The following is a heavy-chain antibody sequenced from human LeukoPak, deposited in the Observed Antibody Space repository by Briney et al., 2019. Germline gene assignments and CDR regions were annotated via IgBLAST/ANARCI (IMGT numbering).Heavy chain of an antibody. CDR1: GFTFSSYG. J-gene: IGHJ4*02. D-gene: IGHD3-22*01. CDR2: IRYDGSNK. Sequence: PGGSLRLSCAASGFTFSSYGMHWVRQAPGKGLEWAAFIRYDGSNKYYADSVKGRFTISRDNSKNTLYLQMNSLRSEDTAVYYCARGYDSSVYSLLFDYWGQGTLVTVSS. CDR3: ARGYDSSVYSLLFDY. V-gene: IGHV3-30*02.